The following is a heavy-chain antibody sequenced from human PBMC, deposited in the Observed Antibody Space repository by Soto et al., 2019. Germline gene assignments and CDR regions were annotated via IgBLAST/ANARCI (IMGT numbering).Heavy chain of an antibody. V-gene: IGHV3-23*01. CDR2: IITTGGTT. CDR1: GFTFSSFS. Sequence: HPGGSLRLSCAASGFTFSSFSMSWVRQAPGKGLEWVSSIITTGGTTFCADSVKGRFTISRDNSRNTLYLQMNSLRAEDTAVYYCARRSGDWLYYFDYWGQGTLVTVSS. CDR3: ARRSGDWLYYFDY. D-gene: IGHD2-21*02. J-gene: IGHJ4*02.